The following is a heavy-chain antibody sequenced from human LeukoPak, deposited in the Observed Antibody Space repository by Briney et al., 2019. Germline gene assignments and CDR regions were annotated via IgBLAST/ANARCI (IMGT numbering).Heavy chain of an antibody. Sequence: GGSLRLSCAASGFTFSSYWVSWVRQAPGKGLEWVANIKQDGSEKYYVDSVKGRFTISRDNAKNSLYLQMSSLRAEDTAVYFCARGQTTVTNWGQGTLVTASS. CDR3: ARGQTTVTN. V-gene: IGHV3-7*03. D-gene: IGHD4-17*01. CDR1: GFTFSSYW. CDR2: IKQDGSEK. J-gene: IGHJ4*02.